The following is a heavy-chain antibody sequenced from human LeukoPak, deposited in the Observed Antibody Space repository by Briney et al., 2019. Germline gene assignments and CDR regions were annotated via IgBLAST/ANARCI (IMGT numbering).Heavy chain of an antibody. CDR1: GFIFSDYY. Sequence: PGGSLRLSCAASGFIFSDYYMSWIRQAPGKGLEFVSYISSDGTANYYADSVKGRFTISGDNAQNSVYLEMTNLRAEDTAVYYCVRAFWYHFDNWGQGTVVTVSS. J-gene: IGHJ4*02. V-gene: IGHV3-11*04. CDR2: ISSDGTAN. D-gene: IGHD6-13*01. CDR3: VRAFWYHFDN.